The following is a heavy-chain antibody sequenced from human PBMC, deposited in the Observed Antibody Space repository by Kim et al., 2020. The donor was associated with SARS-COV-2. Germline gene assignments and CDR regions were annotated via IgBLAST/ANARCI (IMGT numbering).Heavy chain of an antibody. CDR3: AIVTYYYDSSGYYEFKYYFDY. D-gene: IGHD3-22*01. J-gene: IGHJ4*02. CDR1: GFTFSTYA. Sequence: GGSLRLSCAASGFTFSTYAMSWVRQAPGKGLEWVSTLSESGGSTYYADYVKGRFTISRDNSKNTLYLQMNSLRAEDTAVYYCAIVTYYYDSSGYYEFKYYFDYWGQGTLVTVSS. CDR2: LSESGGST. V-gene: IGHV3-23*01.